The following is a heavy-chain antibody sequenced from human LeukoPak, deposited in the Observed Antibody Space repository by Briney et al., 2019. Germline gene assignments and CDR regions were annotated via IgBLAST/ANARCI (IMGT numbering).Heavy chain of an antibody. CDR2: AYVSGDT. CDR3: ARGRPGHYFDY. CDR1: GFTFSDYY. Sequence: GGSLRLSCAASGFTFSDYYMSWIRQAPGKGLEWVSVAYVSGDTFYADSVKGRFTISRDNSKNTLYLQMNNLRADDTALYYCARGRPGHYFDYWGQGTLVTVSS. V-gene: IGHV3-53*01. J-gene: IGHJ4*02.